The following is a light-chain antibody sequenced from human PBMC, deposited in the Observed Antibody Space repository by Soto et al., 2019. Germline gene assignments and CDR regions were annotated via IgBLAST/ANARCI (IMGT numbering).Light chain of an antibody. V-gene: IGKV1-12*01. CDR1: QGVSSW. Sequence: DIPMTQSPSSVSASVGDSVTITCRASQGVSSWLAWFQQQPGKAPRRLLYKASNLQTGGPSRFSGSGSDTDFTLTISSLQPEDFATYYCQQASSFPLTVGGGTKVQLK. J-gene: IGKJ4*01. CDR3: QQASSFPLT. CDR2: KAS.